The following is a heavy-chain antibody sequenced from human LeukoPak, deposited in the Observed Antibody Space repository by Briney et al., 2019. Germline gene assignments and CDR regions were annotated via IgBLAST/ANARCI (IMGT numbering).Heavy chain of an antibody. CDR1: GGSINNYY. J-gene: IGHJ4*02. D-gene: IGHD5-18*01. Sequence: SETLSLTYTVSGGSINNYYWSWIRQPPGKGLEWIGYIYYSGSTNYNPSLKSRVSISVDTSKNQFSLKLSSVTAADTAVYYCARIVPYNYGYVDYWGQGTLVTVSS. CDR3: ARIVPYNYGYVDY. V-gene: IGHV4-59*01. CDR2: IYYSGST.